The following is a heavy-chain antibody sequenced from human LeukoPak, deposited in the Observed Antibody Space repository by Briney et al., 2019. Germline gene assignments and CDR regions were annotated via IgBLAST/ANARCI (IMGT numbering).Heavy chain of an antibody. J-gene: IGHJ4*02. CDR2: INPNSGGT. Sequence: ASVKVSCKASGYTFTNYYMHWVRQAPGQGLEWMGRINPNSGGTNYAQKFQGRVTMTRDTSISTVYMELSRLRSDDTAVYYCARVGYYESSGYYEYWGQGTLVTVSS. CDR1: GYTFTNYY. CDR3: ARVGYYESSGYYEY. D-gene: IGHD3-22*01. V-gene: IGHV1-2*06.